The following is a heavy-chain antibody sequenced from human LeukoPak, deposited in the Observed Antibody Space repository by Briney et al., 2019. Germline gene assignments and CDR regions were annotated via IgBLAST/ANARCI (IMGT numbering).Heavy chain of an antibody. V-gene: IGHV4-61*02. J-gene: IGHJ4*02. CDR1: GGSVTSGNYY. CDR2: IYTNGGA. CDR3: AREPPGY. Sequence: PSQTLSLTCTVSGGSVTSGNYYWNWIRQPAGKGLKWIGRIYTNGGASYNPSLKSRVTISIDASKNQFSLKLSSVTAADTAVYYCAREPPGYWGQGILVTVSS.